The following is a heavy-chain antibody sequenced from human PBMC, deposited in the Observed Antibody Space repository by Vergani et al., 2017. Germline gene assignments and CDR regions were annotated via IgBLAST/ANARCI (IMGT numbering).Heavy chain of an antibody. J-gene: IGHJ4*02. V-gene: IGHV3-20*04. CDR1: GFSFDYHG. D-gene: IGHD2-2*01. CDR3: VRGPLPAIPAMFDS. Sequence: EVLLAESGGRMVRPGGSLRLSCAASGFSFDYHGMGWVRQVPGKGLEWVSEISWNGETKNYADSVQGRFIISRDNAKNSLYLQMRTLRPEDTALYYCVRGPLPAIPAMFDSWGQGTLVTVSS. CDR2: ISWNGETK.